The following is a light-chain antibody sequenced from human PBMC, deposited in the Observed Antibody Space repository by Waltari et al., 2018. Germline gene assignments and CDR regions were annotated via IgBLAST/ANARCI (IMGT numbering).Light chain of an antibody. CDR2: DYG. CDR3: QVWDSGSDHYV. CDR1: KIGSKN. J-gene: IGLJ1*01. V-gene: IGLV3-21*02. Sequence: SYVLTQPPSVSVAPGQTARITCDGNKIGSKNVHWYQQKPGQAPVLVVYDYGDRPSGIPERFSGSNSGNTATLTISRVDAGDEADYSCQVWDSGSDHYVFGSVTKVTVL.